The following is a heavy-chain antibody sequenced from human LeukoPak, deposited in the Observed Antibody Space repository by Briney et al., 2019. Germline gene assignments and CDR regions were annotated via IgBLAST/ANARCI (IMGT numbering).Heavy chain of an antibody. CDR2: IGDSGGTT. CDR1: GFTFSSYA. D-gene: IGHD2-2*01. CDR3: AKDLSSSSRRGENWFDP. J-gene: IGHJ5*02. V-gene: IGHV3-23*01. Sequence: GGSLRLSCAASGFTFSSYAMNWVRQAPGKGLEWVSGIGDSGGTTYYADSVKGRFSISRDNSKKTLYLQMNSLRAEDTAVYYCAKDLSSSSRRGENWFDPWGQGTLVTVSS.